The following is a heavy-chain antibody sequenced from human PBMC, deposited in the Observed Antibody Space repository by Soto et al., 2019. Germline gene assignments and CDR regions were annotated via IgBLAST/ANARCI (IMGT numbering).Heavy chain of an antibody. CDR2: ISYDGSNK. J-gene: IGHJ4*02. CDR3: ARDRLRITMIAYYFDY. CDR1: GFTFSSYA. Sequence: QVQLVESGGGVVQPGRSLRLSCAASGFTFSSYAMHWVRQAPGKGLEWVAVISYDGSNKYYADSVKGRFTISRDNSKNSLYLEMNSLRAEDTAVYYCARDRLRITMIAYYFDYWGQGTLVTVSS. V-gene: IGHV3-30-3*01. D-gene: IGHD3-22*01.